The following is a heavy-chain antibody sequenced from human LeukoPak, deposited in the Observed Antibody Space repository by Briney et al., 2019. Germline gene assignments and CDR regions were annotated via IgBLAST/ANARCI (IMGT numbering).Heavy chain of an antibody. D-gene: IGHD3-16*01. J-gene: IGHJ6*03. Sequence: GGSLRLSCAASGFTFSNAWMSWVRQAPGKGLEWVGRIKSKTDGGTTDYAAPVKGRFTISRDDSKNTLYLQMNSLKTEDTAVYYCTTSTGGTNYYYYYYMDVWGKGTTVTVSS. V-gene: IGHV3-15*01. CDR2: IKSKTDGGTT. CDR1: GFTFSNAW. CDR3: TTSTGGTNYYYYYYMDV.